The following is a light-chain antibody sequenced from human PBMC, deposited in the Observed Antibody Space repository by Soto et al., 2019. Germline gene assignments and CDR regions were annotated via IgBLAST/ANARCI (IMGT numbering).Light chain of an antibody. CDR1: SSDVGGYNY. J-gene: IGLJ1*01. Sequence: QSALTQPRSVSGSPGQSVTISCTGTSSDVGGYNYVSWYQQHPGKAPKLMIYDVSKRPSGVPDRFSGSKSGNTASLTISGLQAEDGADYYCCSYAGSYTLSVFGTGTKLTVL. CDR2: DVS. CDR3: CSYAGSYTLSV. V-gene: IGLV2-11*01.